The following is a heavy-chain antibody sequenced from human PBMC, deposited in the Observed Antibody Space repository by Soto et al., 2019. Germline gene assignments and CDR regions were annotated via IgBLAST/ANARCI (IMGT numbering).Heavy chain of an antibody. V-gene: IGHV3-23*01. Sequence: EVQLLESGGGLVQPGGSLRLSCAASGFTFSSYAMSWVRQAPGKGLEWFSAISGSGGSTYYADSVKGRFTISRDNSKNTLYLQMNSLRAEDTAVYYCAKDPGGSYSYFQHWGQGTLVTVSS. D-gene: IGHD1-26*01. CDR3: AKDPGGSYSYFQH. CDR1: GFTFSSYA. CDR2: ISGSGGST. J-gene: IGHJ1*01.